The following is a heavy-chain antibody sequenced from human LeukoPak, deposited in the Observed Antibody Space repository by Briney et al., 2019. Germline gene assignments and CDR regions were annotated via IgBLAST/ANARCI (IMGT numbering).Heavy chain of an antibody. CDR2: IESDSTST. D-gene: IGHD6-13*01. V-gene: IGHV3-74*01. CDR3: ARDQYSSTWYRGAFDV. CDR1: GFTFTTSW. Sequence: GASLRLSCAASGFTFTTSWMHLFRQAPENWLWEVSRIESDSTSTTYAYSVKGRFTISRDNAKNTLYLQMNSLRAEDTAVYYCARDQYSSTWYRGAFDVWGQGTMVSVSS. J-gene: IGHJ3*01.